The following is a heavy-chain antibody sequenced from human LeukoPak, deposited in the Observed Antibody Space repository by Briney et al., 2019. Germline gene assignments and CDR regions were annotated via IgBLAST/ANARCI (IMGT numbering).Heavy chain of an antibody. CDR3: AREGSYYYDSSGYLDY. J-gene: IGHJ4*02. V-gene: IGHV1-69*13. Sequence: SVKVSCKASGGTFSSYAISWVRQAPGQGLEWMGGIIPIFGTANYAQKFQGRVTITADESTSTAYMELSSLRSEDTAVYYCAREGSYYYDSSGYLDYWGQGTLVTVPS. CDR1: GGTFSSYA. D-gene: IGHD3-22*01. CDR2: IIPIFGTA.